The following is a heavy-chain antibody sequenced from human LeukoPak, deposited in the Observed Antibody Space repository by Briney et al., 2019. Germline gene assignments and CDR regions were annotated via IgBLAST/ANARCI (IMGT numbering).Heavy chain of an antibody. V-gene: IGHV1-46*01. D-gene: IGHD5-24*01. CDR1: GYTFTNSY. CDR3: ARIRDGYNDAYDL. Sequence: ASVTVSCKASGYTFTNSYIHWVRQAPGQVLEWMGLINPDGGNTNYAQNFQGRVTLTRDTSTSTVYMELSSLRSEDTAIYYCARIRDGYNDAYDLWGQGTVVTVPS. J-gene: IGHJ3*01. CDR2: INPDGGNT.